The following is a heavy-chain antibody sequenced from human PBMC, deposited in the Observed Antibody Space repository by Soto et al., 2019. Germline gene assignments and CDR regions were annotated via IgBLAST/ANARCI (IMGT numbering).Heavy chain of an antibody. J-gene: IGHJ4*02. Sequence: EVQLVESGGGLVQPGGSLRLSCAASGFTFSDHYMDWVRLAPGKGLEWIGRSRNRAKNYDTQYAASVRGRFTISRDDSKNSLFLQLNSLKTEDTAVYFCARSGSYVHFDSWGQGTQVTVSS. CDR1: GFTFSDHY. CDR3: ARSGSYVHFDS. D-gene: IGHD1-26*01. CDR2: SRNRAKNYDT. V-gene: IGHV3-72*01.